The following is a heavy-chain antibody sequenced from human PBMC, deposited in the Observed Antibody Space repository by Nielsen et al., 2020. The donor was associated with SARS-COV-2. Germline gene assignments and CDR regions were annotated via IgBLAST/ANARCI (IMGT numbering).Heavy chain of an antibody. D-gene: IGHD6-25*01. CDR3: AKRTAADTFQYFFYYGMDV. CDR2: VSYDGKNQ. CDR1: GFTFANYA. J-gene: IGHJ6*02. V-gene: IGHV3-30*01. Sequence: GESLKISCAASGFTFANYAMHWVRQAPGKGLEWVGAVSYDGKNQHYADSVKGRFTISKDNSKNTLYLQMDSLRPDDTAVYYCAKRTAADTFQYFFYYGMDVWGQGTTVAVSS.